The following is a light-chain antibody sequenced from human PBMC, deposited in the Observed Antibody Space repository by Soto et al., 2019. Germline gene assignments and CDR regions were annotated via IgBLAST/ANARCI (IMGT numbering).Light chain of an antibody. CDR3: QQYGSSPRT. V-gene: IGKV3-20*01. CDR1: QRVSSSY. J-gene: IGKJ2*01. CDR2: GAS. Sequence: ETVLTQSPGTLSLSPGERATLSCRASQRVSSSYLAWYQQKPGQAPRLLIYGASSRATGIPDRFSGSGSGTDFTLTISRLEPEDFAVYSCQQYGSSPRTFGQGTKLEIK.